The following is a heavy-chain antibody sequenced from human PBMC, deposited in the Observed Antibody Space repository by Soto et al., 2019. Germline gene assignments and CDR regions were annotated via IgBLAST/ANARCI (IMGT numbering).Heavy chain of an antibody. CDR1: GFTFSSYA. Sequence: EVQLLDSGGGLVQPGGSLRLSCATSGFTFSSYAMSWVRQTPGKGLEWVSGISGSGGTTYYADSVKGRFTISRDHSKNTVYLQMNSLRAEDTAVYYCAKVSPYYFDTSGYYSWGQGTLVTVSS. D-gene: IGHD3-22*01. CDR3: AKVSPYYFDTSGYYS. V-gene: IGHV3-23*01. J-gene: IGHJ4*02. CDR2: ISGSGGTT.